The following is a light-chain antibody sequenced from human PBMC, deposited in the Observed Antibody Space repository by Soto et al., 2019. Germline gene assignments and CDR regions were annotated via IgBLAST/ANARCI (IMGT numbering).Light chain of an antibody. CDR3: QQYNNWPWT. Sequence: EIVMTQSPATLSVSPGERATLSCRASQSVSSNLACYQQKPGQAPRLLIYGASTRATGIPARFSGSGSGTEFTLPISSLQSEDFAVYYCQQYNNWPWTFGQGTKVEIK. J-gene: IGKJ1*01. CDR1: QSVSSN. CDR2: GAS. V-gene: IGKV3-15*01.